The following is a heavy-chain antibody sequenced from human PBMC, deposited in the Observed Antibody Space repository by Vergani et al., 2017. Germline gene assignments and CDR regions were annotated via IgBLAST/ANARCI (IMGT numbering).Heavy chain of an antibody. D-gene: IGHD6-6*01. Sequence: QVQLVQSGAEVKKPGASVKVSCKASGYTFTSYGISWVRQAPGQGLECMGWISAYNGNTNYAQKLQGRVTMTTDTSTSTAYMELRSLRSDDTAVYYCARVFSSSRYYYYYYGMDVWGQGTTVTVSS. CDR1: GYTFTSYG. J-gene: IGHJ6*02. CDR3: ARVFSSSRYYYYYYGMDV. V-gene: IGHV1-18*01. CDR2: ISAYNGNT.